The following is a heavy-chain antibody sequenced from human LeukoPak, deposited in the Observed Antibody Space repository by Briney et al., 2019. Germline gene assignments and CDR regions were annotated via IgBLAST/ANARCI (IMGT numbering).Heavy chain of an antibody. D-gene: IGHD4-17*01. J-gene: IGHJ4*02. CDR1: GGSVSGASVGRGAHF. V-gene: IGHV4-61*08. CDR3: ARTHDYGDYPTTYFDY. CDR2: IYQSGST. Sequence: SETLSLTCTVSGGSVSGASVGRGAHFWNWIRQAPGKGLEWIGYIYQSGSTYFNPSLKSRVSISIDTSKNQFSLKLSSVTAADTAVYYCARTHDYGDYPTTYFDYWGQGTLATVSS.